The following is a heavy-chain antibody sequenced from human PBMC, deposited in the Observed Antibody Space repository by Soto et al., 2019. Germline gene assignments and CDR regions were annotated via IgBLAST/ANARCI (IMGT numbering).Heavy chain of an antibody. J-gene: IGHJ4*02. Sequence: QVQLVQSGAEVKKPGSSVKVSCKASGDSFSTCTIIWVRQAPGQGLEWMGGIIPIFGTANFANEFQGRITITADESTSTSYMELNNLRPGDTAVYRGARKGPYDFYFDSWGQGTLVTVSS. CDR3: ARKGPYDFYFDS. CDR1: GDSFSTCT. CDR2: IIPIFGTA. V-gene: IGHV1-69*01. D-gene: IGHD1-1*01.